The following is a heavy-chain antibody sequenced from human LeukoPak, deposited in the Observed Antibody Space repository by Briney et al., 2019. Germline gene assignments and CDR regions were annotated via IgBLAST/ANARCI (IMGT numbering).Heavy chain of an antibody. J-gene: IGHJ4*02. CDR3: AREGSYGAGRGAIDY. V-gene: IGHV3-11*01. CDR2: ISSSGRNI. Sequence: GGSLRLSCAASGVTFSDYYMSWIRQAPGKGLEWVSFISSSGRNISYADSVKGRFTISRDNAKNSLYLQMNSLRAEDTAVYYCAREGSYGAGRGAIDYWGQGTLVTVSS. D-gene: IGHD2-8*01. CDR1: GVTFSDYY.